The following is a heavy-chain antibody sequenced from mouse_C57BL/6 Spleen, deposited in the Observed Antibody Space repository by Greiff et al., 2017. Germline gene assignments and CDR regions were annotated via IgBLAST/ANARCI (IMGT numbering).Heavy chain of an antibody. CDR1: GYTFTSYW. J-gene: IGHJ2*01. CDR3: ARFDDGYSSYYGDY. V-gene: IGHV1-64*01. CDR2: IHPNSGST. D-gene: IGHD2-3*01. Sequence: VQLQQPGAELVKPGASVKLSCKASGYTFTSYWMHWVKQRPGQGLEWIGMIHPNSGSTNYNEKFKSKATLTVDKSSSTAYMQRSSLTSEDSAVYYCARFDDGYSSYYGDYWGQGTTLTVSS.